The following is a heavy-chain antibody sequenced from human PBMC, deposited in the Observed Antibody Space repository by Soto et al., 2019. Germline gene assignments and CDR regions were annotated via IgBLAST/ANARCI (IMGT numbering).Heavy chain of an antibody. CDR3: AKASAPGGTYFPLWF. J-gene: IGHJ4*02. Sequence: GGSLRLSAEPSGFTFSSYGISWVRQAPGKGLEWVSSISGSGGSTYYADSVKGRFTISRDNSKNTLYLQMNSLRAEDTAVYYCAKASAPGGTYFPLWFWGQGTLVTVSS. V-gene: IGHV3-23*01. CDR2: ISGSGGST. D-gene: IGHD1-26*01. CDR1: GFTFSSYG.